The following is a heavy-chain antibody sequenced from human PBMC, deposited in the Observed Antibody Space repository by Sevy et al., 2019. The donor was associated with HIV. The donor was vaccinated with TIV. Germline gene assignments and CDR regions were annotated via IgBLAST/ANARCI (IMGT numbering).Heavy chain of an antibody. Sequence: ASVKVSCETSGYTFTYYYIHWVRQAPGQGLEWMGCVNPSSGGTQYAQKFQGRVSVISDTSRRTSYMELRRLRSDDTALYYCARQVDNWFDPWGQGTPVTVSS. CDR2: VNPSSGGT. J-gene: IGHJ5*02. CDR1: GYTFTYYY. D-gene: IGHD2-15*01. V-gene: IGHV1-2*02. CDR3: ARQVDNWFDP.